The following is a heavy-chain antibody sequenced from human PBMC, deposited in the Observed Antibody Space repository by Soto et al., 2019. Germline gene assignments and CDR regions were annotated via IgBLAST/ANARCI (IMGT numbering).Heavy chain of an antibody. CDR2: INPNSGGT. V-gene: IGHV1-2*04. Sequence: ASVKVSCKASGYTFTGYYMHWVRQAPGQGLEWMGWINPNSGGTNYAQKFQGWVTMTRDTSISTAYMELSRLRSDDTAVYYCARDSYGSGYRLDYWGQGTLVTVSS. CDR3: ARDSYGSGYRLDY. CDR1: GYTFTGYY. J-gene: IGHJ4*02. D-gene: IGHD3-10*01.